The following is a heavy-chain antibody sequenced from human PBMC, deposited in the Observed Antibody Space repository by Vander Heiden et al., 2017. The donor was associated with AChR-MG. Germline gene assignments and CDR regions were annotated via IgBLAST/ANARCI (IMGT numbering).Heavy chain of an antibody. Sequence: QVQLVESGGGVVQPGRSLRLSCAAPGFPFSGYGMHWVRQAPGKGLEWVAVISDDGSNKYYADSVKGRFTISRDNSKNTLYLQMNSLRAEDTAVYYCARDRGLYYYYYGMDVWGQGTTVTVSS. CDR3: ARDRGLYYYYYGMDV. J-gene: IGHJ6*02. D-gene: IGHD3-16*01. CDR2: ISDDGSNK. V-gene: IGHV3-30-3*01. CDR1: GFPFSGYG.